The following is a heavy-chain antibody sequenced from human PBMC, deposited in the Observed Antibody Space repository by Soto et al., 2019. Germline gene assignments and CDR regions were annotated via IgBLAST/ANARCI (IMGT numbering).Heavy chain of an antibody. V-gene: IGHV5-51*01. Sequence: PGESLKISCKATGYSFTNYWIGWVRQMPGKGLEWMGTIYPGDSDTRYGPAFEGQVTISADKSITTAYLQWSSLKASDTAMYYCARHDYYDSSGYYYVAEYFQHWGQGTPVTVSS. CDR2: IYPGDSDT. CDR1: GYSFTNYW. CDR3: ARHDYYDSSGYYYVAEYFQH. J-gene: IGHJ1*01. D-gene: IGHD3-22*01.